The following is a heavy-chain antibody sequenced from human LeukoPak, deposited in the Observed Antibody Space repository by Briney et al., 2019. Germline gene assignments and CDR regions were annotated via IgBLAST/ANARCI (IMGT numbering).Heavy chain of an antibody. CDR1: GFSFSYYW. CDR2: TKEDGSGS. J-gene: IGHJ4*02. CDR3: AKVGVVGTRYYFDS. V-gene: IGHV3-7*01. Sequence: GGSLRLSCAASGFSFSYYWMSWVRQAPGKGLEWVANTKEDGSGSSYVDSVKGRFTISRDNAKNSLYLQMNSLRAEDTAVYYCAKVGVVGTRYYFDSWGQGTLVTVSS. D-gene: IGHD2-15*01.